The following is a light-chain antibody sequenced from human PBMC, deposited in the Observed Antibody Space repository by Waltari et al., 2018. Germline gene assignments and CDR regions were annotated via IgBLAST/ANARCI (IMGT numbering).Light chain of an antibody. CDR1: QSVGTY. J-gene: IGKJ2*01. CDR2: DAS. CDR3: QQRSNWTPHT. V-gene: IGKV3-11*01. Sequence: EVVLTQSPATLSLSPGETATLSCRASQSVGTYLDWYQQKPGQAPRLLIYDASNRATGIPDRFRGSGSGTDFTLTISSLEAEDFAVYYCQQRSNWTPHTFGQGARLEIK.